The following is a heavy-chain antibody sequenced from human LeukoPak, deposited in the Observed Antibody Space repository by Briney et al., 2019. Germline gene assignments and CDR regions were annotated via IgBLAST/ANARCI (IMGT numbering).Heavy chain of an antibody. Sequence: GGSLRLSCSASGFTFSSYVMHWVRQAPGKGLEYVSVISSNGGSTYYADSVKGRFTISRDNSKNTLYLQMSSLRAEDTAVYYCVKPSGSHFIYYFDYWGQGTLVTVSS. V-gene: IGHV3-64D*06. D-gene: IGHD1-26*01. J-gene: IGHJ4*02. CDR2: ISSNGGST. CDR1: GFTFSSYV. CDR3: VKPSGSHFIYYFDY.